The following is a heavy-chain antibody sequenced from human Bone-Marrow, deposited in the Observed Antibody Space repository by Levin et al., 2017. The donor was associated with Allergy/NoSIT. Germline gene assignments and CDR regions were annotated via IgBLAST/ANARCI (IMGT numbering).Heavy chain of an antibody. CDR2: ISNSGST. D-gene: IGHD6-19*01. Sequence: GESLKISCAASGFGFSNYAMNWVRQAPGKGLEWLSSISNSGSTYTADSVRGRFTISRDNSKNTLYLQMNSLRAEDTAIYYCAKEGLLHSSAGYFDFWGQGTLVAVSS. CDR1: GFGFSNYA. J-gene: IGHJ4*02. CDR3: AKEGLLHSSAGYFDF. V-gene: IGHV3-23*01.